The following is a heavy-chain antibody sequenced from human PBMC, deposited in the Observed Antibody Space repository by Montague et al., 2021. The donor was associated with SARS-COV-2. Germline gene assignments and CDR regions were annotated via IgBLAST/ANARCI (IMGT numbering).Heavy chain of an antibody. CDR2: VHHSGNA. Sequence: SETLSLTCAVYGGSFSGYYWTWIRQSPRKGLEWIGEVHHSGNANYNASFNGRATISVDKSKNQFSLTLTFVTAADTAVYYCACDRITRGWLDPWGQGTLVTVSS. J-gene: IGHJ5*02. V-gene: IGHV4-34*01. CDR1: GGSFSGYY. CDR3: ACDRITRGWLDP. D-gene: IGHD7-27*01.